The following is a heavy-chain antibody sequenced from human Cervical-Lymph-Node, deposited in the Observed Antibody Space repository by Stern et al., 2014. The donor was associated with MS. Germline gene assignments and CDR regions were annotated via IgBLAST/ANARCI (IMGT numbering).Heavy chain of an antibody. V-gene: IGHV4-59*01. CDR3: ARATDL. Sequence: VQLVESVPGLLRPSETLSLTCTVSGASITSYYWSWIRQPPGKGLEWIGYIYYSGTTNYNASLKGRVAISIDTSKTQFSLRLSSVTAADTAVYYCARATDLWGQGTLVTVSS. CDR1: GASITSYY. J-gene: IGHJ5*02. CDR2: IYYSGTT.